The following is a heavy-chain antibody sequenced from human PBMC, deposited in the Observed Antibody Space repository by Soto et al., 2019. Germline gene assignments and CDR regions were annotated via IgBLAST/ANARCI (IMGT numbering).Heavy chain of an antibody. CDR1: GYSFTTDW. CDR2: IYPGDSRT. CDR3: ATRRLLSPESSP. V-gene: IGHV5-51*01. D-gene: IGHD3-10*01. J-gene: IGHJ5*02. Sequence: PVESLKISCNTSGYSFTTDWIGWVRQMPGKGLEWMGVIYPGDSRTRYSPPFQGQVTISADKSISTAYLQWRSLKASDTALYYCATRRLLSPESSPWGPGTLVTVSS.